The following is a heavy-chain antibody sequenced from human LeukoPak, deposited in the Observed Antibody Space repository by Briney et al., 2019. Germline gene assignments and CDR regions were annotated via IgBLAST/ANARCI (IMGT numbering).Heavy chain of an antibody. V-gene: IGHV3-9*01. D-gene: IGHD3-10*01. CDR2: IEWNGEIK. CDR1: GFAFDDFA. J-gene: IGHJ4*02. CDR3: AREGSRGHFDY. Sequence: PGRSLRLSCTASGFAFDDFAMHWVRQGPGRGLEWVAGIEWNGEIKGYGDSMKGRFTVSRDNAKNSLYLEMNSLRVEDTAVYYCAREGSRGHFDYWGQGTLVTVSS.